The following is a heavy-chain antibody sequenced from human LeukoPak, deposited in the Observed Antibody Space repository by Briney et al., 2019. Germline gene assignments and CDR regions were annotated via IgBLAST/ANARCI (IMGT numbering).Heavy chain of an antibody. D-gene: IGHD3-10*01. CDR2: ISYDGSNK. V-gene: IGHV3-30*18. Sequence: GGSLRLSCAASGFTFSSYGMHWVRQAPGKGLEWVAVISYDGSNKYYADSVKGRFTISRDDSKNTLYLQMNSLRAEDTAVYYCAKISGTGGSGRESLGFDYWGQGTLVTVSS. J-gene: IGHJ4*02. CDR3: AKISGTGGSGRESLGFDY. CDR1: GFTFSSYG.